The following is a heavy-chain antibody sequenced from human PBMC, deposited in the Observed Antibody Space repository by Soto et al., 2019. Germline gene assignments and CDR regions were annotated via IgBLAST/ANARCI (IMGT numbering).Heavy chain of an antibody. Sequence: SETLSLTCTVSGGSVSSTNHYWGWIRQPPGKGLEWIGDIYYSGMTRYNPSLKSRVTISVDTSKNQFSLRLSSVTAADTAVYYCARHGYYYDSTGYYYFVWGQGTLVTVSS. J-gene: IGHJ4*02. V-gene: IGHV4-39*01. D-gene: IGHD3-22*01. CDR1: GGSVSSTNHY. CDR3: ARHGYYYDSTGYYYFV. CDR2: IYYSGMT.